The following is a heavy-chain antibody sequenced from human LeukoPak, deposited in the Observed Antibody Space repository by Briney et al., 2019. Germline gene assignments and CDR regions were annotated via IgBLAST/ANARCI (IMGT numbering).Heavy chain of an antibody. Sequence: ASVKVSCKASGYIFIDYYVHWIPQAPGRSLEWMGLINPRTGSTDYAQMFQDRVTMTRDTSISTASMELMNLTSDDTAVYYCARSHSNYFDHWGQGALVTVSS. J-gene: IGHJ4*02. V-gene: IGHV1-2*02. CDR2: INPRTGST. CDR1: GYIFIDYY. CDR3: ARSHSNYFDH.